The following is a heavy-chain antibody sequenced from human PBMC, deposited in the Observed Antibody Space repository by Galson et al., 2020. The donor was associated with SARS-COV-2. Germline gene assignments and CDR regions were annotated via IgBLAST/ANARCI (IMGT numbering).Heavy chain of an antibody. J-gene: IGHJ4*02. CDR1: GYRFTSYW. CDR3: ARRGFCSDVGSFSRQADPSDD. D-gene: IGHD3-3*01. Sequence: GGSLRLSCKGSGYRFTSYWIGWVRQMPGKGLEWMGIIYPGDSDTRYSPSFQGQVTISADKSINTAYLQWSSLKASDTAMSYCARRGFCSDVGSFSRQADPSDDWGQGTLVTVSS. V-gene: IGHV5-51*01. CDR2: IYPGDSDT.